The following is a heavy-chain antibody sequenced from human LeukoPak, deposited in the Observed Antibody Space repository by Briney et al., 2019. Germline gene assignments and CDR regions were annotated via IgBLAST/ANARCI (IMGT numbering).Heavy chain of an antibody. Sequence: GGSLRLSCAASGFTFSTYWMSWARQAPGKGLEWVANIKKDGTEKYYADSVKGRFTISRDNAKNSLYLQMNSLRAEDTAVYYCTRDVGAAAYWAQGTLVTVSS. CDR1: GFTFSTYW. CDR2: IKKDGTEK. J-gene: IGHJ4*02. CDR3: TRDVGAAAY. D-gene: IGHD1-26*01. V-gene: IGHV3-7*05.